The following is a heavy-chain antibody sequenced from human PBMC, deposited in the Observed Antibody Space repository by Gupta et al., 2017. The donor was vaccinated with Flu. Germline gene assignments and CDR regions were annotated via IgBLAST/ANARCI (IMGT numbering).Heavy chain of an antibody. CDR3: ARDGDYGDYGDAFDI. D-gene: IGHD4-17*01. CDR1: GFTFSSYG. V-gene: IGHV3-33*01. Sequence: GFTFSSYGMHWVRQAPGKGLEWVAVIWYDGSNNYYADSVKGRFTISRDNSKNTLYLQMNSLRAEDTAVYYCARDGDYGDYGDAFDIWGQGTMVTVSS. J-gene: IGHJ3*02. CDR2: IWYDGSNN.